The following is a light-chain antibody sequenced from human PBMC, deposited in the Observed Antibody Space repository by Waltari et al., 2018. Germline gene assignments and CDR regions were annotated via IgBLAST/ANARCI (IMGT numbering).Light chain of an antibody. CDR1: QAIRNW. Sequence: DIQMTQSPSSVSASVGDRVTITCRASQAIRNWLAWSQQKPGKAPNLLIYATSSLQTGVPSRFSGSGSGTEFTLTISSLQPEDFATYYCQQANSFPITFGPGTKVDIK. V-gene: IGKV1-12*01. J-gene: IGKJ3*01. CDR3: QQANSFPIT. CDR2: ATS.